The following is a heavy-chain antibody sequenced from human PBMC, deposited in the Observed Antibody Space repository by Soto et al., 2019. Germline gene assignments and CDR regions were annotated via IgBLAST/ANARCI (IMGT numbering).Heavy chain of an antibody. Sequence: QLQLQESGPGLVKPSETLSLTCTVSGGSISSSSYYWGWIRQPPGKGLEWIGSIYYSGSTYYNPSLKSRVTISVDTSKNQFSLKLSSVTAADTAVYYCARRIAAAGPSDYWGQGTLVTVSS. D-gene: IGHD6-13*01. J-gene: IGHJ4*02. CDR3: ARRIAAAGPSDY. CDR2: IYYSGST. CDR1: GGSISSSSYY. V-gene: IGHV4-39*01.